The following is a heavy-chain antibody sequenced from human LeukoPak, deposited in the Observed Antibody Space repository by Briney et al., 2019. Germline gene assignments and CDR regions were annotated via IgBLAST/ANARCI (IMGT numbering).Heavy chain of an antibody. CDR1: GYTFTSYA. D-gene: IGHD4-17*01. CDR3: ARKGSQTTAWGFYYMDV. V-gene: IGHV1-2*02. J-gene: IGHJ6*03. CDR2: INPNSGGT. Sequence: ASVKVSCKASGYTFTSYAMNWVRQAPGQGLEWMGWINPNSGGTNYAQKFQGRVTMTRDTSISTAYMELSRLRSDDTAVYYCARKGSQTTAWGFYYMDVWGKGTTVTISS.